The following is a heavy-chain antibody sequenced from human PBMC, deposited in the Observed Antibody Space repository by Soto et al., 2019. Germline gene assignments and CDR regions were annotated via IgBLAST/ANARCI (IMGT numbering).Heavy chain of an antibody. V-gene: IGHV3-48*02. J-gene: IGHJ6*02. Sequence: GGSLRLSCAASGFTFSSYSMNWVRQAPGKGLEWVSYISSSSSTIYYADSVKGRFTISRDNAKNSLYLQMNSLRDEDTAVYYCARGLNKDIVVVVAALNYYYYGMDVWGQGTTVTVSS. CDR1: GFTFSSYS. CDR3: ARGLNKDIVVVVAALNYYYYGMDV. CDR2: ISSSSSTI. D-gene: IGHD2-15*01.